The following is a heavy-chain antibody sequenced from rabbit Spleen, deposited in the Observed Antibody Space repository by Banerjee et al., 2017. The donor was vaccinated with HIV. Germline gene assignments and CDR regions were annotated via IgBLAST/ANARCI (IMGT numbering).Heavy chain of an antibody. CDR3: ARDTSSSFSSYGMDL. D-gene: IGHD1-1*01. CDR1: GVSFSDKDV. V-gene: IGHV1S45*01. Sequence: EQLEESGGGLVKPEGSLTLTCKASGVSFSDKDVMCWVRQAPGKGLEWIACIYGGSSGNTYSATWAKGRFTISKTSPTTVTLQMTSLTAADTATYFCARDTSSSFSSYGMDLWGQGTLVTVS. CDR2: IYGGSSGNT. J-gene: IGHJ6*01.